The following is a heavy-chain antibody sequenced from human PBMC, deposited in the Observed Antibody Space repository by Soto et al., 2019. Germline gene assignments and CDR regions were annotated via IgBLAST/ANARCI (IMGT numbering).Heavy chain of an antibody. CDR2: IFYSGRT. Sequence: QVQLQESGPGLVKPSQTLSLTCTVSGGSISTGGLYWHWLRQFPGKGLEWIGSIFYSGRTSDNPSLTSRVVMSIEASKNRFSLRLSSVTAADTAVYYCVQAIVFTGGDAFDLWGQGRLVTVSS. CDR3: VQAIVFTGGDAFDL. V-gene: IGHV4-31*03. CDR1: GGSISTGGLY. J-gene: IGHJ3*01. D-gene: IGHD1-1*01.